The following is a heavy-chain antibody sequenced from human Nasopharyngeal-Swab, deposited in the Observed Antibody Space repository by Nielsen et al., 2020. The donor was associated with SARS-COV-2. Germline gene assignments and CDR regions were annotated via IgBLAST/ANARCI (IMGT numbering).Heavy chain of an antibody. V-gene: IGHV1-69*06. J-gene: IGHJ4*02. Sequence: SVNVSCKASGGTFSSYAISWVRQAPGQGLEWMGGIIPIFGTANYAQKFQGRVPITADKSTSTAYMELSSLRSEDTAVYYCARVSWGYCSSTSCRQRDYWGQGKRVTRSS. CDR2: IIPIFGTA. CDR1: GGTFSSYA. CDR3: ARVSWGYCSSTSCRQRDY. D-gene: IGHD2-2*01.